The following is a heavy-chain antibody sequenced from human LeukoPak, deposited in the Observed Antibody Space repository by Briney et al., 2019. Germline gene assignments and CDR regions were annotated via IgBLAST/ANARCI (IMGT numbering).Heavy chain of an antibody. CDR3: ASFGISWRSSY. Sequence: GGSLRLSCAASGFSFSSHWVHWVRQAPGKGLVWVSRISDDGSYTSNVDSVKGRFTVSRDNVNNMLYLHMNSLRAEDTAVYYCASFGISWRSSYWGQGTLVTVSS. CDR2: ISDDGSYT. J-gene: IGHJ4*02. D-gene: IGHD2-21*01. CDR1: GFSFSSHW. V-gene: IGHV3-74*01.